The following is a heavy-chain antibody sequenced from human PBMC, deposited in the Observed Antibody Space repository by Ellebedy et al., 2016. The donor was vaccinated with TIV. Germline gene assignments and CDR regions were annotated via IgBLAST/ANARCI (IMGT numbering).Heavy chain of an antibody. CDR3: ARDVSYFYDSSGYFTRYYYYYGMDV. CDR1: GGSISSYY. J-gene: IGHJ6*02. Sequence: SETLSLTCTVSGGSISSYYWSWIRQPAGKGLEWIGRIYTSASTNYNPSLKSRVTMSVDTSKNQFSLKLSSVPAADTAVYYCARDVSYFYDSSGYFTRYYYYYGMDVWGQGTMVTVSS. D-gene: IGHD3-22*01. V-gene: IGHV4-4*07. CDR2: IYTSAST.